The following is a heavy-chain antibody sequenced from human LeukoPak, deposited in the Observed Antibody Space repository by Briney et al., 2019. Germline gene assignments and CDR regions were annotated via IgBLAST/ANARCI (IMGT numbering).Heavy chain of an antibody. J-gene: IGHJ4*02. CDR2: IYPGDSDT. V-gene: IGHV5-51*01. D-gene: IGHD6-13*01. CDR1: GYSFTSYW. Sequence: GESLKISCKGSGYSFTSYWIGLVRQMPGKGLEWMGIIYPGDSDTRYSPSFQGKVTISADKSISTAYLQWSSLKTSDTAMYYCARRIAAAGTIAFDYWGQGTLVTVSS. CDR3: ARRIAAAGTIAFDY.